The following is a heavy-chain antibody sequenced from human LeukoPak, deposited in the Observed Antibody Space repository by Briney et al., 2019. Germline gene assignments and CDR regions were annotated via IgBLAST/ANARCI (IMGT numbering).Heavy chain of an antibody. V-gene: IGHV4-39*07. CDR2: IYDSGST. J-gene: IGHJ5*02. Sequence: ASETLSLTCTVSGGSIRSSYYYWGWIRQPPGKGLEWIGSIYDSGSTYYNPSLKSRVTISVDTSKNQFSLKLSSVTAADTAVYYCARDIGWNDVGDWFDPWGQGTLVAVSS. CDR3: ARDIGWNDVGDWFDP. D-gene: IGHD1-1*01. CDR1: GGSIRSSYYY.